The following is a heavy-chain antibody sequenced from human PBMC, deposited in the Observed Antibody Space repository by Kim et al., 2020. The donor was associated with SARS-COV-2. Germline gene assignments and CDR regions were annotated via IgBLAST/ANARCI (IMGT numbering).Heavy chain of an antibody. CDR3: ARDVYYDSSGYYPYYYYGMDV. Sequence: SETLSLTCTVSGGSISSSSYYWGWIRQPPGKGLEWIGSIYYSGSTYYNPSLKSRVTISVDTSKNQFSLKLSSVTAADTAVYYCARDVYYDSSGYYPYYYYGMDVWGQGTTVTVSS. CDR1: GGSISSSSYY. CDR2: IYYSGST. V-gene: IGHV4-39*07. J-gene: IGHJ6*02. D-gene: IGHD3-22*01.